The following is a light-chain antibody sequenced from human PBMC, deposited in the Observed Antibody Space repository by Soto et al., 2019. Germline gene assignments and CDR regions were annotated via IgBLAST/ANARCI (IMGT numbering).Light chain of an antibody. CDR1: QSVSSN. CDR2: GAS. CDR3: QQYNNWPLT. Sequence: EIVMTQSPATLSVSPGERATLSCRASQSVSSNLAWYQQKAGQAPRLLMYGASTRATGIQARFSGSGSGTELTLTISSLQSEDFAVYYCQQYNNWPLTFGGGTKVDIK. J-gene: IGKJ4*01. V-gene: IGKV3-15*01.